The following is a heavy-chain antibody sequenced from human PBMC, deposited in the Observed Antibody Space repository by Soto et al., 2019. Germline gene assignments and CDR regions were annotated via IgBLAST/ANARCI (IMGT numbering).Heavy chain of an antibody. Sequence: PGGSLRLSCAASGFTVSSNYMSWVRQAPGKGLEWVSVIYSGGSTYYADSVKGRFTISRDNSKNTLYLQMNSLRAEDTAVYYCARGGAEWLVLYYYGMDVWGQGTTVTVSS. CDR2: IYSGGST. D-gene: IGHD6-19*01. J-gene: IGHJ6*02. CDR3: ARGGAEWLVLYYYGMDV. V-gene: IGHV3-53*05. CDR1: GFTVSSNY.